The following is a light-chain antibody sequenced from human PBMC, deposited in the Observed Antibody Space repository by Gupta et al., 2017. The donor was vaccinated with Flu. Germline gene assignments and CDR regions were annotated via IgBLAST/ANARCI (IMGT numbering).Light chain of an antibody. CDR1: QSVSSD. Sequence: PATLSWSPGERATRSCRASQSVSSDLAWYQQKPVQAPRLLIYDASNSATGLPARFSGSGSGTDFTLTIISREPEDFAVYYCHQRSSWPRTFGQGTKMEIK. J-gene: IGKJ1*01. CDR2: DAS. CDR3: HQRSSWPRT. V-gene: IGKV3-11*01.